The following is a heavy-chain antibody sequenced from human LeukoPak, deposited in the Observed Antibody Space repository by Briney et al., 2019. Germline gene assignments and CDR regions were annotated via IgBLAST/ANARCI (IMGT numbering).Heavy chain of an antibody. J-gene: IGHJ4*02. CDR3: ARDPTMYPAFDY. V-gene: IGHV1-46*01. CDR2: INPSGGST. CDR1: GYTFTSYY. D-gene: IGHD2-2*01. Sequence: GASVKVSCKASGYTFTSYYMHWVRQAPGQGLEWMGIINPSGGSTSYAQKFQGRVTMTRDMSTSTVYMELSSLRSEDTAVYYCARDPTMYPAFDYWGQGTLVTVSS.